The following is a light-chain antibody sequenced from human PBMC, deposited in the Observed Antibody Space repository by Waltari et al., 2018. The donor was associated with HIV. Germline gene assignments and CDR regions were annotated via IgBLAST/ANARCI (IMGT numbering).Light chain of an antibody. Sequence: DVVMTQSPLSLSVPLGQPASISCRSSQSLVHSDGNIYLNWFHQRPGQSPRRLIYKISNRDSGVPDRFNGSGSATDFTQRISGVEAEDVGLYYCMQGIHWVWTFGQGTKVEIK. V-gene: IGKV2-30*02. J-gene: IGKJ1*01. CDR2: KIS. CDR1: QSLVHSDGNIY. CDR3: MQGIHWVWT.